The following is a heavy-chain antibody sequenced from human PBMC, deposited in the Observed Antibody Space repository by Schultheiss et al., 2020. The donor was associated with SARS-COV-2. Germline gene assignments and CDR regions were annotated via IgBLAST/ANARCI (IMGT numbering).Heavy chain of an antibody. D-gene: IGHD6-13*01. J-gene: IGHJ4*02. V-gene: IGHV3-66*01. Sequence: GGSLRLSCTVSGGSISSYYWSWIRQPPGKGLEWVSLIYSGGSTYYADSVKGRFTISRDNAKNSLFLQMNSLRAEDTAVYYCARAPRGSWYSFDSWGQGTLVTVSS. CDR3: ARAPRGSWYSFDS. CDR1: GGSISSYY. CDR2: IYSGGST.